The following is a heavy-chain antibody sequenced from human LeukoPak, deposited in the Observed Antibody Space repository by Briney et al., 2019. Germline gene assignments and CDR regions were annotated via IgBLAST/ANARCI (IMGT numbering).Heavy chain of an antibody. CDR3: ARVCSSASCYNNY. V-gene: IGHV1-18*01. CDR1: GYTFNNYG. J-gene: IGHJ4*02. Sequence: GASVKVSCKASGYTFNNYGISWVRQAHGQGLEWMGWISAYNGNTNYAQKFQGRVTMTTDTSTSTGYMELRSLRSDDTAVYYCARVCSSASCYNNYWGQGTLVTVSS. D-gene: IGHD2-2*02. CDR2: ISAYNGNT.